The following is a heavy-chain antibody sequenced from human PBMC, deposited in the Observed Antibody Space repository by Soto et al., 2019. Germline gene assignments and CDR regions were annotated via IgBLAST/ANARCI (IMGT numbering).Heavy chain of an antibody. J-gene: IGHJ6*02. CDR3: ARRHDFWSGYSYKYGLDV. Sequence: GGSLRLSCAASGFTVSNNYMSWVRQAPGKGLEWVSVIYDSGGTYYADSVKGRFTISRDDPKNTVYLQMHGLRDEDTAIYYCARRHDFWSGYSYKYGLDVWGPGTTVTVSS. V-gene: IGHV3-53*01. D-gene: IGHD3-3*01. CDR2: IYDSGGT. CDR1: GFTVSNNY.